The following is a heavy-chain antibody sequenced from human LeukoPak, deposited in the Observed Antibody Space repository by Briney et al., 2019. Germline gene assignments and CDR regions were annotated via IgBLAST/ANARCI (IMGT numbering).Heavy chain of an antibody. Sequence: GGSLRLSCAASGFTVSSKYMSWVRQAPGKGLMGVSVIYSGGSTYYADSVKGRFTISRDNSKDSVYLQMNSMRAEDTAVYYCVRDCSASSSGYYFLGYWGQGTLVTVSS. D-gene: IGHD3-22*01. CDR3: VRDCSASSSGYYFLGY. V-gene: IGHV3-66*01. CDR2: IYSGGST. J-gene: IGHJ4*02. CDR1: GFTVSSKY.